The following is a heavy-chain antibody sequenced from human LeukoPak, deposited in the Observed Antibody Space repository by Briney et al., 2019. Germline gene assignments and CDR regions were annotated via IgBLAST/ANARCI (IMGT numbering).Heavy chain of an antibody. CDR1: GFIVSSYC. J-gene: IGHJ4*02. Sequence: GGSLRLSCAVSGFIVSSYCMTWVRQVPGKGLEWVANIKEDGETHYADSVKGRFTISRDNTKNSLYLQINSLGVEDTAVYYCARGTAVALWGQGTLVTVSS. CDR2: IKEDGET. CDR3: ARGTAVAL. V-gene: IGHV3-7*03. D-gene: IGHD6-19*01.